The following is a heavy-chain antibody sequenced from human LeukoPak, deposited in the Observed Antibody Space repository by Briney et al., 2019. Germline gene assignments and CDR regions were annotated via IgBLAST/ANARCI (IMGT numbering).Heavy chain of an antibody. D-gene: IGHD3-22*01. CDR2: IYLSGST. J-gene: IGHJ6*02. CDR3: ARGGSYYDSSGYSGYGMDV. V-gene: IGHV4-4*02. CDR1: GGSISGSNW. Sequence: PSGTLSLTCAASGGSISGSNWRSWVRQSPGKGLEWIGEIYLSGSTNYNPSLKGRVTISGDKSKNQFSLKLTSVTAADTAVYYCARGGSYYDSSGYSGYGMDVWGQGTTVTVSS.